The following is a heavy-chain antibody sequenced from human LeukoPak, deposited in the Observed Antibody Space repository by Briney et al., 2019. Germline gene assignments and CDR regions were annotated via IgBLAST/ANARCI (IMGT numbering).Heavy chain of an antibody. D-gene: IGHD1-26*01. V-gene: IGHV4-4*02. Sequence: PSETLSLTCGVSGGSISTTNWWSWVRQPPGEGLEWIGEIPLSGLTNYNPSLQSRVTMSLDKSKNHLSLNLTSVTAADTAVYYCSRESGAFSPFGYWGQGTLVTVSS. J-gene: IGHJ4*02. CDR3: SRESGAFSPFGY. CDR1: GGSISTTNW. CDR2: IPLSGLT.